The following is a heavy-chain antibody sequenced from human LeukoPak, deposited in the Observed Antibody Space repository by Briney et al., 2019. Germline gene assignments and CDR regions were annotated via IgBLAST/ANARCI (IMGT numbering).Heavy chain of an antibody. V-gene: IGHV1-8*01. D-gene: IGHD6-13*01. CDR1: GYTFTSYD. CDR2: MNPNSGNT. J-gene: IGHJ6*02. CDR3: ARYPLAAAGTGFYYYGMDV. Sequence: ASVKVSCKASGYTFTSYDINWVRQATGQGLEWMGWMNPNSGNTGYAQKFQGRVTMTRNTSISTAYMELSSLRSEDTAVYYCARYPLAAAGTGFYYYGMDVWGQGTTVTVSS.